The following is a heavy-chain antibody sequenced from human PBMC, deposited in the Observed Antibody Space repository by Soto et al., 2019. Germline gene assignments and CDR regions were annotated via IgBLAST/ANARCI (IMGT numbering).Heavy chain of an antibody. CDR1: GGSFSCYY. D-gene: IGHD3-3*01. Sequence: SETLSLTCAVYGGSFSCYYWSWIRQPPGKGLEWIGQINHSGSTNYNPSLKSRVTISVDTSKNQFSLKLSSVTAADTAGYYCARGRYYDFWSGYSTHYYYYGMDVCGQGTTVTISS. J-gene: IGHJ6*02. V-gene: IGHV4-34*01. CDR2: INHSGST. CDR3: ARGRYYDFWSGYSTHYYYYGMDV.